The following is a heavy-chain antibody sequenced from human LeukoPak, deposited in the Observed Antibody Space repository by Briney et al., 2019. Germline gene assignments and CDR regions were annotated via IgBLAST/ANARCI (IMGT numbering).Heavy chain of an antibody. J-gene: IGHJ4*02. CDR2: ISSDGGSP. CDR1: GFTFSSYA. Sequence: GGSLRLSCAASGFTFSSYAMYWVRQAPGKGLEYVSGISSDGGSPFHVNSVKGRFTISRDNSKDTLYLQMGSLRAEDMAVYYCAREYCSGGRCQYYFDYWGQGTLVTVSS. CDR3: AREYCSGGRCQYYFDY. D-gene: IGHD2-15*01. V-gene: IGHV3-64*01.